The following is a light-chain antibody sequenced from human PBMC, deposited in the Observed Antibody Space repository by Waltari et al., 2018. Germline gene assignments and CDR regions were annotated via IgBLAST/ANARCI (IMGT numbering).Light chain of an antibody. CDR2: KAN. J-gene: IGLJ3*02. CDR1: SDSLSTTSY. Sequence: QTVVTQEPSLSVSPGGTVTLTCALRSDSLSTTSYATWYQQTPGQAPRTLVYKANARSSGVPDRYSGSILGNTSALTITGAQADDESDYYCALYMGSGIWVFGGGTRLTVL. V-gene: IGLV8-61*01. CDR3: ALYMGSGIWV.